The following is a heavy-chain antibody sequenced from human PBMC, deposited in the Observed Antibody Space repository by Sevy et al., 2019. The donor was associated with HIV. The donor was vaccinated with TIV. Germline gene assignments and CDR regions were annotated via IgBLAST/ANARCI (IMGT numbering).Heavy chain of an antibody. Sequence: GGSLRLSCAASQFTFRDYTMNWVRQTPGKGLEWISYIRSGSSYIRYADSVKGRFTISRDNAENSLYLQMNRLRAEDTGVYFCARDRDYYGSGTYDYWGQGTLVTVSS. V-gene: IGHV3-21*06. J-gene: IGHJ4*02. CDR1: QFTFRDYT. CDR2: IRSGSSYI. CDR3: ARDRDYYGSGTYDY. D-gene: IGHD3-10*01.